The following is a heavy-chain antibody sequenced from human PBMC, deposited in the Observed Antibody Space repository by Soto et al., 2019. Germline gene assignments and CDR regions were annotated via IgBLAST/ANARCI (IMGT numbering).Heavy chain of an antibody. Sequence: ASVKVSCKASGYTFTSYGISWVRQAPGQGLEWMGWISAYNGNTNYAQKLQGRVTMTTDTSTSTAYMELRSLRSDDTAVYYCARSRYSSGNYYFDYWGQGTLVTVSS. D-gene: IGHD6-19*01. CDR3: ARSRYSSGNYYFDY. CDR1: GYTFTSYG. J-gene: IGHJ4*02. V-gene: IGHV1-18*01. CDR2: ISAYNGNT.